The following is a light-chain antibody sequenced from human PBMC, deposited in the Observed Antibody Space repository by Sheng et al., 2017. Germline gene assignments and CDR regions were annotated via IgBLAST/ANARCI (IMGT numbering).Light chain of an antibody. CDR2: GAS. Sequence: EIVLTQSPATLSVSPGERVTLSCRASQSVSSNLAWYQQKPGQAPRLLIYGASNRATGIPARFSGSESGAELTLTISSLQSEDFAVYFCQQHNDWPRTFGQGTKVEV. CDR1: QSVSSN. V-gene: IGKV3-15*01. J-gene: IGKJ1*01. CDR3: QQHNDWPRT.